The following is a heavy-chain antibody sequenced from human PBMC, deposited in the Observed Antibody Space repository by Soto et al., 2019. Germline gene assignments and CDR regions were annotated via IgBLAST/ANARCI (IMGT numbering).Heavy chain of an antibody. Sequence: QVQLVQSGAEVKKPGSSVKVSCKASGGTFSSYPISWVRQAPGQGLEWMGRIIPILGIANYAQKFQGRVTITADKSTSTAYMELSSLRSADTAVYYCARDRRPPTLQDWGPLGFDPWGQGTLVTVSS. CDR3: ARDRRPPTLQDWGPLGFDP. J-gene: IGHJ5*02. V-gene: IGHV1-69*04. CDR2: IIPILGIA. D-gene: IGHD7-27*01. CDR1: GGTFSSYP.